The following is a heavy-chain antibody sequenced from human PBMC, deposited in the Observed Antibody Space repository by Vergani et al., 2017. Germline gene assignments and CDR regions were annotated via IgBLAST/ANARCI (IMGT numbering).Heavy chain of an antibody. CDR2: ISGSSSYV. CDR1: GFDFSQAW. V-gene: IGHV3-21*02. CDR3: ARGLWDCTHIRCSPPSY. Sequence: EVRLVESGGGLVKPGGSLRLSCQVSGFDFSQAWMNWVRQSPGKGLEWVASISGSSSYVFYRDSVEGRFTITRDNAKKSVYLQMNSLRAEDTAMYFCARGLWDCTHIRCSPPSYWGQGTQVTVSS. D-gene: IGHD2-8*01. J-gene: IGHJ4*02.